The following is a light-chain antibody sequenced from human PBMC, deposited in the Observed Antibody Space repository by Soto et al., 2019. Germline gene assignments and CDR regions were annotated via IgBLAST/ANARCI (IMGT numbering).Light chain of an antibody. Sequence: IVMTQSTDSLAVSLGERATINCKSSQSVLYSSNNKNYLAWYQQKPGQPPRLLIYWASIRQSGVPDRFSGSGSGADFTLTISSLQAEDVAVYYCQQYYGTPLTFGGGTKVEIK. CDR1: QSVLYSSNNKNY. CDR3: QQYYGTPLT. CDR2: WAS. V-gene: IGKV4-1*01. J-gene: IGKJ4*01.